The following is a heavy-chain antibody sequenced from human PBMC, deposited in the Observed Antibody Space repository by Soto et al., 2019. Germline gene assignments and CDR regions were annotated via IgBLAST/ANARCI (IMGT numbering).Heavy chain of an antibody. J-gene: IGHJ6*02. V-gene: IGHV3-21*01. CDR1: GFTFSSYS. CDR3: ARAPSNYYYGMDV. D-gene: IGHD2-2*01. CDR2: ISSSSSYI. Sequence: EVQLVESGGGLVKPGGSLRLSCAASGFTFSSYSMNWVRQAPGKGLEWVSSISSSSSYIYYADSVKGRFTISRDNAKNSLYLQMNSLRAEDTAVYYCARAPSNYYYGMDVWGQRTTVTVSS.